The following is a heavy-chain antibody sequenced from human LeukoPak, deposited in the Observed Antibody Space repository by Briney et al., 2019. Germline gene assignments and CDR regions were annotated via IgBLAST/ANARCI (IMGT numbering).Heavy chain of an antibody. CDR3: AREDASGSYYRSLDY. CDR2: ITISSGYI. Sequence: GGSLRLSCAASGFTFSSCSMNWVRQAPGKGLEWVSSITISSGYIYYADSVKGRFTISRDNAKNSLFLHMNSLRAEDTAVYYCAREDASGSYYRSLDYWGQGTLVTVSS. J-gene: IGHJ4*02. V-gene: IGHV3-21*01. CDR1: GFTFSSCS. D-gene: IGHD3-10*01.